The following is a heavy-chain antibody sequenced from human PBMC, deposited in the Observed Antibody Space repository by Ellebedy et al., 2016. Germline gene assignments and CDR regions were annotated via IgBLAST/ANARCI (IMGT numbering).Heavy chain of an antibody. CDR1: GDSISNHH. Sequence: GSLRLSCTVSGDSISNHHWSWIRQPPGKGLEWIGYIYYSGDTTYNPSLKSRVTISLNPSKSQFSLKLTSVTAADTAVYYCASGAHYWGAWGRGTLVTVSA. CDR2: IYYSGDT. CDR3: ASGAHYWGA. D-gene: IGHD7-27*01. V-gene: IGHV4-59*11. J-gene: IGHJ5*02.